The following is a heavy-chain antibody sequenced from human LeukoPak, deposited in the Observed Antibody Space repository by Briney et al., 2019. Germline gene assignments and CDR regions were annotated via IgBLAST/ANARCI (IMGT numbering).Heavy chain of an antibody. D-gene: IGHD3-22*01. CDR2: IKQDGSEK. CDR3: AADSSGYYRLFDY. V-gene: IGHV3-7*01. Sequence: GGSLRLSCAASGFTISSYWMNWVRQAPGKGLEWVANIKQDGSEKKYVDSVKGRFTISRDNTQNSLYLQMNSLRAEDTAVYYCAADSSGYYRLFDYWGQGTLVTVSS. CDR1: GFTISSYW. J-gene: IGHJ4*02.